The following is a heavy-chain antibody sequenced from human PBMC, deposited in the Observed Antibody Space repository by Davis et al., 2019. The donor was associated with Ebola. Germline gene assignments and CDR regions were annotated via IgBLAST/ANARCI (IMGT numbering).Heavy chain of an antibody. V-gene: IGHV3-7*01. D-gene: IGHD3/OR15-3a*01. Sequence: GESLKISCAASGFTFRIFWMTWVRQAPGKGLEWVANIEPDGSEKNYVDSVKGRFAISRDNAKNSLYLQINSLRVEDTAIYYCARWVYWTPDYWGQGTLVTVSS. CDR1: GFTFRIFW. CDR2: IEPDGSEK. J-gene: IGHJ4*02. CDR3: ARWVYWTPDY.